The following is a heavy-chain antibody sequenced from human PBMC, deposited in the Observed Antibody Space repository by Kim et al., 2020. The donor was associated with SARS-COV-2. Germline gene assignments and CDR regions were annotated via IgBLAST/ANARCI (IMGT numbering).Heavy chain of an antibody. CDR3: VRGFDY. J-gene: IGHJ4*02. V-gene: IGHV4-59*09. CDR2: SYSGST. Sequence: SYSGSTNSHPSLKSRVTIAVDTTKDQFSLKLSSVTAADTAVYYCVRGFDYWGQGTLVTVSS.